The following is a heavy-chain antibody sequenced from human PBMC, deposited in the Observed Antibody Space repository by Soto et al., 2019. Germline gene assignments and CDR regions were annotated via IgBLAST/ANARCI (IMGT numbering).Heavy chain of an antibody. Sequence: SETLSLTCTVSGGAIISYYCIFIRHPPGKGLEWIGYIYYSGSTNYNPSLKSRVTISVDTSKNQFSLKLSSVTAADTAVYYCAREGYYGGNLNFDYWGQGTLVTVSS. CDR2: IYYSGST. J-gene: IGHJ4*02. CDR3: AREGYYGGNLNFDY. CDR1: GGAIISYY. D-gene: IGHD3-22*01. V-gene: IGHV4-59*01.